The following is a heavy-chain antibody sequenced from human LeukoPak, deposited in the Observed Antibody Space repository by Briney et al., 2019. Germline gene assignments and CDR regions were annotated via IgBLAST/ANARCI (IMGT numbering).Heavy chain of an antibody. CDR1: GGSISSYY. V-gene: IGHV4-4*09. CDR3: ARHYDILTGIPYYYYMDV. CDR2: IYTSGST. J-gene: IGHJ6*03. Sequence: SETLSLTCTVSGGSISSYYWSWIRQPPGKGLEWIGYIYTSGSTNYNPSLKSRVTISVDTSKNLFSLKLSSVTAADTAVYYCARHYDILTGIPYYYYMDVWGKGTTVTVSS. D-gene: IGHD3-9*01.